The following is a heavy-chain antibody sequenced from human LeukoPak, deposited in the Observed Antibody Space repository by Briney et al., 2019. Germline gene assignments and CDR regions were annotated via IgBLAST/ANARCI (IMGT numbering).Heavy chain of an antibody. Sequence: SETLSLTCTVSGGSISSYYWSWIRQPPGKGLEWIGYIYYRGSTNYNPSLKSRVTISVDTSKNQFSLRLTSVTAADTAMYYCASRTYYGSGPDYWGQVTLVTVSS. D-gene: IGHD3-10*01. CDR2: IYYRGST. CDR3: ASRTYYGSGPDY. CDR1: GGSISSYY. V-gene: IGHV4-59*01. J-gene: IGHJ4*02.